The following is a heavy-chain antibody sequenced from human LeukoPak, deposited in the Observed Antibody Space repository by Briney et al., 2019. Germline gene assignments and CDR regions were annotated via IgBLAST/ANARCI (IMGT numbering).Heavy chain of an antibody. Sequence: GGSLRLSCAASGFTFSSYSMNWVRQAPGKGLEWVSSISSSSSYIYYADSVKGRFTISRDNAKNSLYLQMNSLRAEDTAVYYCARERKLLRFGELLAYYGMDVWGQGTTVTVSS. CDR1: GFTFSSYS. V-gene: IGHV3-21*01. D-gene: IGHD3-10*01. CDR2: ISSSSSYI. CDR3: ARERKLLRFGELLAYYGMDV. J-gene: IGHJ6*02.